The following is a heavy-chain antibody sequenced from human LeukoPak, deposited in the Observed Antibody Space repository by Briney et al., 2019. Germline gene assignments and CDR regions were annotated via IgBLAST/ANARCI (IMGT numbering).Heavy chain of an antibody. CDR3: ARARCELSEPPYYCGMFV. D-gene: IGHD1-26*01. V-gene: IGHV3-7*01. J-gene: IGHJ6*02. CDR1: GFTFSSYW. Sequence: GGSLRLSCAASGFTFSSYWMSWVRQAPGQGLEWVAYIKNDGSEKYYVDYVKGRFTISRDNAKNSLYLQMNSLRAEATAVYYCARARCELSEPPYYCGMFVWGQGTTVTVSS. CDR2: IKNDGSEK.